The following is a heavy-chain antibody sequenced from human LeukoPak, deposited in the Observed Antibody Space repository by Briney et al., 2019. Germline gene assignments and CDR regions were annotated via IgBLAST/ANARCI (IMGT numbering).Heavy chain of an antibody. CDR1: GFTFSSYG. D-gene: IGHD2-15*01. Sequence: PGGSLRLSCAASGFTFSSYGMHWVRQAPGKGLEWVAVIWYDGSNKYYADSVKGRFTISRDNSKNTLYLQMNSLRAEDTAVYYCARVRHCSGGSCYYFDYWGQGTLVTVSS. V-gene: IGHV3-33*01. J-gene: IGHJ4*02. CDR3: ARVRHCSGGSCYYFDY. CDR2: IWYDGSNK.